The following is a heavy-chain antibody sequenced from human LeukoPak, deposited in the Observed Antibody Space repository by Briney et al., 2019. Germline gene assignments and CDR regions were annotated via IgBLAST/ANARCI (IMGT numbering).Heavy chain of an antibody. CDR2: IYYSGST. D-gene: IGHD6-19*01. Sequence: SETLSLTCTVSGGSISSYYWSWIRQPPGKGLEGIGYIYYSGSTIYNRSLKSRVTISVDTSKNQLSLKLSSVTAADTAVYYCARGLRGWNFDYWGQGTLVTVSS. CDR3: ARGLRGWNFDY. V-gene: IGHV4-59*01. CDR1: GGSISSYY. J-gene: IGHJ4*02.